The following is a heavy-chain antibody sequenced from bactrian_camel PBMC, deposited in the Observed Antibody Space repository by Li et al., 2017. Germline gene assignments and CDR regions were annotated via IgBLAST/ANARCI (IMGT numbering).Heavy chain of an antibody. CDR1: GYTIIGWPYC. CDR3: AARPVNTRACVAGGRYEFGY. CDR2: IDTGDGST. Sequence: HVQLVESGGGSVQAGGSLRLSCAVSGYTIIGWPYCMGWFRQAPGKEREGVAAIDTGDGSTYYLNSVEGRFTISHDNAKNTLYLQMDNLQPEDTAAYYCAARPVNTRACVAGGRYEFGYWGQGTQVTVS. J-gene: IGHJ4*01. V-gene: IGHV3S1*01. D-gene: IGHD1*01.